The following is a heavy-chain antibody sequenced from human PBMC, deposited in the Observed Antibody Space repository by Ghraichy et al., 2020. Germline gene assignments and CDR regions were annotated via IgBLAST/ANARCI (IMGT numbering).Heavy chain of an antibody. V-gene: IGHV4-39*01. CDR3: ARHGDPRLNWFDP. Sequence: SETLSLTCTVSGGSISSSSYYWGWIRQPPGKRLELIGSIHYSGSTYYNPSLKSRVTVSVGTSKNQFSLKLTSVTAADTAVYYCARHGDPRLNWFDPWGQGTLVTVSS. J-gene: IGHJ5*02. D-gene: IGHD3-3*01. CDR2: IHYSGST. CDR1: GGSISSSSYY.